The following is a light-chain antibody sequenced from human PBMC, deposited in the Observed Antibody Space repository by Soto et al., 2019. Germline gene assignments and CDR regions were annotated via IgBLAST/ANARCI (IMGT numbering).Light chain of an antibody. CDR3: QHRMNWPWT. CDR1: QSVSSY. V-gene: IGKV3-11*01. J-gene: IGKJ1*01. Sequence: EVVMTQSPGTLSLSPGERATLSCRASQSVSSYLAWYQQKPGQAPRLLIYDASNRATGIPARFSGSGSGTDFTLTISSLEPEDFAVYYCQHRMNWPWTFGQGTKVDIK. CDR2: DAS.